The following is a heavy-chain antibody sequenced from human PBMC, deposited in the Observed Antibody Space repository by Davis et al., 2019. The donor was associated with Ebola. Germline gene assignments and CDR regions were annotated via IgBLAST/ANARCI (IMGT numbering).Heavy chain of an antibody. Sequence: SETLSLTCTVSGGSISSSSYYWGWIRQPPGKGLEWIGSIYYSGSTYYNPSLKSRVTISVDTSKSQFSLKLSSVTAADTAVYYCARGDDYPFYMDVWGKGTPVTVSS. CDR3: ARGDDYPFYMDV. V-gene: IGHV4-39*07. CDR1: GGSISSSSYY. CDR2: IYYSGST. D-gene: IGHD3-16*01. J-gene: IGHJ6*04.